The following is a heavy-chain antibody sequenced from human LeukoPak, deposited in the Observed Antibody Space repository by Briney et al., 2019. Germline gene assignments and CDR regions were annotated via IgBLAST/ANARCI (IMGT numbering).Heavy chain of an antibody. J-gene: IGHJ4*02. CDR3: ARDNRWNYPDY. D-gene: IGHD1-7*01. CDR2: ISGDGTTT. V-gene: IGHV3-74*01. Sequence: GGSLRLSCAASGFTFSSYWMHWVRQPPGKGLVWVSRISGDGTTTRYADSVKGRFTISRDSAKSTLFLQMSSLRAEDTAVYYCARDNRWNYPDYWGQGTLVTVSS. CDR1: GFTFSSYW.